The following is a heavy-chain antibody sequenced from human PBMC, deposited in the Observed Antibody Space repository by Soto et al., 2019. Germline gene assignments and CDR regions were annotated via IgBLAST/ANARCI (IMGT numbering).Heavy chain of an antibody. D-gene: IGHD4-17*01. V-gene: IGHV3-23*01. CDR3: ANHGGFDI. J-gene: IGHJ3*02. Sequence: EVQLLESGGGLVQPGGSLRLSCADSGFTFSTSGMSWVRQAPGKGLEWVSSISGSGDYTNYADSVKGRFTISRDNSKNTLYLQINSLTAEDTAVYYCANHGGFDIWGQGTMVAVSS. CDR1: GFTFSTSG. CDR2: ISGSGDYT.